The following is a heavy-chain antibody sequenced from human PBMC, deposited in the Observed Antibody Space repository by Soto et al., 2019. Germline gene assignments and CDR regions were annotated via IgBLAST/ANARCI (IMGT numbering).Heavy chain of an antibody. V-gene: IGHV3-48*01. CDR2: ISSSSSTI. CDR1: GFTFSSYS. J-gene: IGHJ4*02. D-gene: IGHD2-15*01. Sequence: GGSLRLSCAASGFTFSSYSMNWVRQAPGKGLEWVSYISSSSSTIYYADSVKGRFTISRDNAKNSLYLQMNSLRAEDTAVYYCARGSWVYLDCSGGSCLDWAFDYWGQGTLVTVSS. CDR3: ARGSWVYLDCSGGSCLDWAFDY.